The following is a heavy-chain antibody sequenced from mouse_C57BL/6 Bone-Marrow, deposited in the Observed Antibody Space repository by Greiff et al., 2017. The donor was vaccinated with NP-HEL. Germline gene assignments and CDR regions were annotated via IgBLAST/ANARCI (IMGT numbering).Heavy chain of an antibody. J-gene: IGHJ4*01. CDR2: IYPRSGNT. CDR3: AREGALDYGKDYAMDY. D-gene: IGHD2-1*01. V-gene: IGHV1-81*01. CDR1: GYTFTSYG. Sequence: QVQLQQSGAELARPGASVKLSCKASGYTFTSYGISWVKQRTGQGLEWIGEIYPRSGNTYYNEKFKGKATLTADKSSSTAYMELRSLTSEDSAVYFCAREGALDYGKDYAMDYWGQGTSVTVSS.